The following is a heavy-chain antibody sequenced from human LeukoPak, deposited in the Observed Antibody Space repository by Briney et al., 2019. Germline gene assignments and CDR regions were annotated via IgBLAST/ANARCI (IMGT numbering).Heavy chain of an antibody. D-gene: IGHD4-23*01. CDR3: ATKGYGGNSWTEFDY. CDR1: GYTLTELS. V-gene: IGHV1-24*01. J-gene: IGHJ4*02. Sequence: ASVKVSCKVSGYTLTELSMHWVRQAPGKGLEWMGGFDPEDGETIYAQKFQGRVTMTEDTSTDTAYMELSSLRSEDTAVYYCATKGYGGNSWTEFDYWGQGTLVTVSP. CDR2: FDPEDGET.